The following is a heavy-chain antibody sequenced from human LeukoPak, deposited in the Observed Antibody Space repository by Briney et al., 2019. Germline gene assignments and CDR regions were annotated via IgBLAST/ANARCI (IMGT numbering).Heavy chain of an antibody. CDR2: MNPNSGNT. V-gene: IGHV1-8*01. Sequence: VASVKVSCKASGYTFTSYDINWVRQATGQGLEWMGWMNPNSGNTGYAQKFQGRVTMTRNTSISTAYMELSSLRSEDTAVYYCAREISDYYYYGMDVWGQGTTVTVSS. CDR1: GYTFTSYD. CDR3: AREISDYYYYGMDV. J-gene: IGHJ6*02.